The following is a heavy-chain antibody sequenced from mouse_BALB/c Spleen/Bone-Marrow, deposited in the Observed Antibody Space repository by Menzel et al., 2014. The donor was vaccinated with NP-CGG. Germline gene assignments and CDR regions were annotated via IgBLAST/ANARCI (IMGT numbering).Heavy chain of an antibody. D-gene: IGHD1-2*01. J-gene: IGHJ1*01. CDR1: GYTFTNYF. CDR3: TRSGYYSYGWYFDV. V-gene: IGHV1S81*02. CDR2: INPSNDTP. Sequence: VQLQQSGAELVKPGASVKLSCRVSGYTFTNYFVYWVKQRPGQGLEWIGEINPSNDTPNFNEKFKSKATLTVDKSSSTAYMQLSSLTSEDSAVYYWTRSGYYSYGWYFDVWGAGTTVTVSS.